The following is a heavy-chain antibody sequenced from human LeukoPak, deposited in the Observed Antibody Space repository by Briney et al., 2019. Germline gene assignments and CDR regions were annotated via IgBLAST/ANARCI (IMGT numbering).Heavy chain of an antibody. CDR1: GFTFEDYA. D-gene: IGHD3-3*01. CDR2: ISGNSNNI. V-gene: IGHV3-43*02. J-gene: IGHJ4*02. CDR3: AKDLPQYYDFWSGYYAGFDY. Sequence: GGSLRLSCAASGFTFEDYAMHWVRQGPGKGLEWVSLISGNSNNIYYADSVKGRFTISRDNSKNSLYLQMNSLRTEDTALYYCAKDLPQYYDFWSGYYAGFDYWGQGTLVTVPS.